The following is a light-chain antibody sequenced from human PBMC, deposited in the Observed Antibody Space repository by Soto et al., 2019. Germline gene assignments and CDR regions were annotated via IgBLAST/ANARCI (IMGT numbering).Light chain of an antibody. V-gene: IGLV2-23*02. CDR1: SXDVGSYNL. CDR2: XVN. J-gene: IGLJ2*01. CDR3: CSYAGSSYVV. Sequence: QSALTQPASVSGSPGQSXXISCXXTSXDVGSYNLVSWYQQHPGKAPKLXXYXVNKGPSGVSNRFXGSKSGNTASLTISGLQAEDEADYYCCSYAGSSYVVFGGGTKLTVL.